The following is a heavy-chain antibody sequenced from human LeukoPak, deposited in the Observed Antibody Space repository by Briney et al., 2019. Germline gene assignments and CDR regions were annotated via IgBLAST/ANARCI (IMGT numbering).Heavy chain of an antibody. CDR1: GGTFSKYT. V-gene: IGHV1-69*13. J-gene: IGHJ5*02. CDR2: ITPLFGTA. CDR3: AREGLYGAYTS. Sequence: GGSVKVSCKASGGTFSKYTISWVRQRPGQGLEWMGGITPLFGTANYAQKFQGRVTITADESTSTAYMELSSLRSEDTAVYYCAREGLYGAYTSWGQGTLVTVSS. D-gene: IGHD3-16*01.